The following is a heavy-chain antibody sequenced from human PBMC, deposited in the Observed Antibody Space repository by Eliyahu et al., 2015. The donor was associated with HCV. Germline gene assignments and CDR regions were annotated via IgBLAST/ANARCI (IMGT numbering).Heavy chain of an antibody. V-gene: IGHV3-23*01. J-gene: IGHJ4*02. CDR2: VGGDGTKT. Sequence: DVQLLESGGGLVQRGGSLXXTCGAFGFDFSDHGXNWVRQASGKGLGWGAGVGGDGTKTYYTDSVRGRFTISRDNSKNMVFLQMNNLRVEDTAVYYCAKPSGGCFDYWGQGVLVTVSS. D-gene: IGHD3-10*01. CDR3: AKPSGGCFDY. CDR1: GFDFSDHG.